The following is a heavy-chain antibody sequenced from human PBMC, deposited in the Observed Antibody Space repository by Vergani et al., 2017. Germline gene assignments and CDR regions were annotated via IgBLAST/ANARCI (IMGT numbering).Heavy chain of an antibody. CDR3: ATKSCGTPGCQIGYFRE. J-gene: IGHJ1*01. CDR2: ISYDGTQK. V-gene: IGHV3-30*03. Sequence: QVHLVESGGGVVQPGRSLRLSCVVSGFTSSYYGMHWVRQAPGKGLAWVAVISYDGTQKYYADSVKGRFTISRDNSKSTLYLQMNSLRNEDTAVYYCATKSCGTPGCQIGYFREWGQGTLVTVSS. D-gene: IGHD1-26*01. CDR1: GFTSSYYG.